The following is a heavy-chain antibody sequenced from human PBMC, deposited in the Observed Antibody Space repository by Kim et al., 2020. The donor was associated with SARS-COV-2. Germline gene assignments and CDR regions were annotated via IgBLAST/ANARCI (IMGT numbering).Heavy chain of an antibody. J-gene: IGHJ5*02. CDR3: AKEGDGYNWRGWFDP. D-gene: IGHD5-12*01. Sequence: DSVKGRFTISRDNSKNTLYLQMNSLRAEDTAVYYCAKEGDGYNWRGWFDPWGQGTLVTVSS. V-gene: IGHV3-30*02.